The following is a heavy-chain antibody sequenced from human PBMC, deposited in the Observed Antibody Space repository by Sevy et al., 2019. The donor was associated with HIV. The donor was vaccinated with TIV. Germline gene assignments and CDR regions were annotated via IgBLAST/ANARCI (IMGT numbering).Heavy chain of an antibody. D-gene: IGHD1-26*01. V-gene: IGHV3-21*06. J-gene: IGHJ4*02. Sequence: GGSLRLSCAASVFTFSSYNMNWVRQAPGKGLEWVSCISGSSNYIYYTESLKGRFIISRDNAKNTLYLQMNSLRADDTAVYYCARGPPDGSYDYFDYWGQGTLVTVSS. CDR1: VFTFSSYN. CDR3: ARGPPDGSYDYFDY. CDR2: ISGSSNYI.